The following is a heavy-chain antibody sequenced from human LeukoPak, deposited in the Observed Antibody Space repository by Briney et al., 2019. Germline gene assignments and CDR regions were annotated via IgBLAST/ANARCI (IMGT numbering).Heavy chain of an antibody. CDR2: IDSSGSSI. CDR3: ARTKEMATINYFDS. Sequence: GGSLRLSCAASGFTFSRYSMNWVRQAPGKGLEWVSYIDSSGSSIHYADSVKGRFTISRDNAKNSLYLQMNSLRAEDTAVYHCARTKEMATINYFDSWGQGTLVTVSS. D-gene: IGHD5-24*01. V-gene: IGHV3-48*04. J-gene: IGHJ4*02. CDR1: GFTFSRYS.